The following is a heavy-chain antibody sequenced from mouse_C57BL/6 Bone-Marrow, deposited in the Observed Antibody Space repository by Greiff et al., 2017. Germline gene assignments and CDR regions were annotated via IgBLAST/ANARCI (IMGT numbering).Heavy chain of an antibody. D-gene: IGHD2-4*01. V-gene: IGHV1-15*01. CDR3: TRVGPMIIFAY. CDR2: IDPETGGT. CDR1: GYTFTDYE. Sequence: QVQLQQSGAELVRPGASVTLSCKASGYTFTDYEMHWVKQTPVHGLEWIGAIDPETGGTAYNQKFTGKAILTADKSSSTAYMELRSLTSEDSAVYYCTRVGPMIIFAYWGQGTLVTVSA. J-gene: IGHJ3*01.